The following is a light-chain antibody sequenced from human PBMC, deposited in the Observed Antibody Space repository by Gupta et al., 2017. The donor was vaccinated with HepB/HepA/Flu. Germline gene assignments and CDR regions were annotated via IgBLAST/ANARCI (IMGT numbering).Light chain of an antibody. CDR1: SSNIGGNT. J-gene: IGLJ2*01. CDR3: AAWDDSLKGVL. V-gene: IGLV1-44*01. Sequence: QSVLTQPPSASGTPGPRVTISCSGSSSNIGGNTVKWYQQLPGTAPKLLIYSHNQRPSGVPDRFSGSQSGTSASLAISGLQSEDEADYYCAAWDDSLKGVLFGGGTKLTVL. CDR2: SHN.